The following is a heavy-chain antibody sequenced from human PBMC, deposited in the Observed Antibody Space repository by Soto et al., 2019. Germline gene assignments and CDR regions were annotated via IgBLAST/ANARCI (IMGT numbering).Heavy chain of an antibody. CDR1: GGTLSNYG. CDR2: IIPVFGTA. J-gene: IGHJ6*02. V-gene: IGHV1-69*12. CDR3: SRGDATKIVVTTYYAMDV. D-gene: IGHD4-17*01. Sequence: QVQLVQSGAEVKKPGSSVRVSCKASGGTLSNYGISWVRQAPGQGLEWMGGIIPVFGTANYAQKFQGRVTITAXEXXXEXXMDVTSLRSEDTAVYYCSRGDATKIVVTTYYAMDVWGQGTTVSVSS.